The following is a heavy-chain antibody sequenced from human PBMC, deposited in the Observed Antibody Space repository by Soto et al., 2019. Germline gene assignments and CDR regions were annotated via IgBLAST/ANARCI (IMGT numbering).Heavy chain of an antibody. D-gene: IGHD5-18*01. J-gene: IGHJ1*01. Sequence: QVQLVQSGAEVKKPESSVKVSCKAPGGTFSTYAISWVRQAPGQGLEWMGGIMPMCGTANYAQRFQDRVTITPDESTNTVYMELSSLRSEDTAVYFCASGIQLWLRRINNGYSGWGQGTLVTVSS. CDR2: IMPMCGTA. CDR3: ASGIQLWLRRINNGYSG. V-gene: IGHV1-69*05. CDR1: GGTFSTYA.